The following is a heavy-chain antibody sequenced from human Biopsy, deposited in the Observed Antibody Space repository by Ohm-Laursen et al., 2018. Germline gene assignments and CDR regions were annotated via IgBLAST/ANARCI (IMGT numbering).Heavy chain of an antibody. J-gene: IGHJ5*02. V-gene: IGHV1-8*01. CDR1: GYSFSTYD. CDR3: ARGYSRRVSIFEASIYWFDT. CDR2: MIPSSGKT. Sequence: ASVKVSCKASGYSFSTYDVNWVRQARGQGLEWMGSMIPSSGKTGYAQRFQGRVTLTMNTSISTAYMELSGLRSEDTAVYFCARGYSRRVSIFEASIYWFDTWGQGTLVTVSS. D-gene: IGHD6-6*01.